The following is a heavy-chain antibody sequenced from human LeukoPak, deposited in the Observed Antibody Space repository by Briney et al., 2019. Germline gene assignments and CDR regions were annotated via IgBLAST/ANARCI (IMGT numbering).Heavy chain of an antibody. J-gene: IGHJ4*02. D-gene: IGHD3-22*01. Sequence: QAGGSLRLSCAASGFTFSSYEMNWVRQAPGKGLEWVSHISSSGSTIYYADSVKGRFTISRDNAKNSLSLQMTSLRAEDTAVYYCAGGYDSSAYYYSLNYWGQGTLVTVSS. CDR1: GFTFSSYE. V-gene: IGHV3-48*03. CDR3: AGGYDSSAYYYSLNY. CDR2: ISSSGSTI.